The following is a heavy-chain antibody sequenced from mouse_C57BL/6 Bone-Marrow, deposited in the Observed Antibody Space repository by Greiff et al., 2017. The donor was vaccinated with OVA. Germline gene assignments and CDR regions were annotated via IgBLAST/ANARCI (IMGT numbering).Heavy chain of an antibody. J-gene: IGHJ1*03. D-gene: IGHD1-1*01. CDR1: GYTFTSYW. Sequence: QVQLQQPGAELVMPGASVKLSCKASGYTFTSYWMPWVKQRPGQGLEWIGEIDPSDSYTNYNQKFKGKSTLTVDKSSSTAYMQLSSLTSEDYAVYYCASLFITTVVAPWYFDIWGTGTTVTVSS. CDR3: ASLFITTVVAPWYFDI. V-gene: IGHV1-69*01. CDR2: IDPSDSYT.